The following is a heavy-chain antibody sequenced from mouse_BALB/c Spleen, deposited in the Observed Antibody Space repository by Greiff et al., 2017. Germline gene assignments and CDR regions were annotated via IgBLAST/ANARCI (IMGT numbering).Heavy chain of an antibody. CDR1: GFSLTSYG. V-gene: IGHV2-9*02. CDR3: AREEVDYDDAMDY. J-gene: IGHJ4*01. CDR2: IWAGGST. D-gene: IGHD2-4*01. Sequence: QVQLQQSGPGLVAPSQSLSITCTVSGFSLTSYGVHWVRQPPGKGLEWLGVIWAGGSTNYNSALMSRLSISKDNSKSQVFLKMNSLQTDDTAMYYCAREEVDYDDAMDYWGQGTSVTVSS.